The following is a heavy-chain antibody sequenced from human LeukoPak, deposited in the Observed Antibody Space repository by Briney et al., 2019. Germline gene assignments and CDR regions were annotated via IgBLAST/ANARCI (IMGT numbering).Heavy chain of an antibody. V-gene: IGHV4-59*01. D-gene: IGHD6-13*01. CDR3: ARSSSSGDFDY. Sequence: PSETLSLTCTVSGGSISSYYWSWIRQPPGKGLEWIGSIYYSGSTNYNPSLKSRVTISVDTSKNQFSLKLSSVTAADTAVYYCARSSSSGDFDYWGQGTLVTVSS. CDR2: IYYSGST. J-gene: IGHJ4*02. CDR1: GGSISSYY.